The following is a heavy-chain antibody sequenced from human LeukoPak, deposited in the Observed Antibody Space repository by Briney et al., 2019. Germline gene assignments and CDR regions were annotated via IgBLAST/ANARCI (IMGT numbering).Heavy chain of an antibody. CDR1: GGSISSSNW. CDR3: ARAFLVGYSPEEYFFDY. CDR2: IYHSGTT. Sequence: PSGTLSLTCTVSGGSISSSNWWGWVRQPPGKGLEGIGEIYHSGTTNYNPSLKSRVTISVDKSKNQLSLKLNSVTAADTAVYYCARAFLVGYSPEEYFFDYWGQGTLVTVSS. V-gene: IGHV4-4*02. D-gene: IGHD2-15*01. J-gene: IGHJ4*02.